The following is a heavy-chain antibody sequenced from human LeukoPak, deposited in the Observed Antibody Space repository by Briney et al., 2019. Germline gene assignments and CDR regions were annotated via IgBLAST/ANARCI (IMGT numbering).Heavy chain of an antibody. D-gene: IGHD3-22*01. CDR3: ARPYYYDSRIDP. CDR2: MYYSGST. V-gene: IGHV4-30-4*01. CDR1: GGSISSGDYY. J-gene: IGHJ5*02. Sequence: PSQTLSLTCTVSGGSISSGDYYWSWIRQPPGKGLEWIGCMYYSGSTYYNPSLKSRVVISVDTSKNQFSLKLSSVTAADTAVYYCARPYYYDSRIDPWGQGILVTVSS.